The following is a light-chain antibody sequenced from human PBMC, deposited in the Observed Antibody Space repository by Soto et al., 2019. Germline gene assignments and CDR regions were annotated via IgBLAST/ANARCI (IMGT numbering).Light chain of an antibody. J-gene: IGKJ2*01. Sequence: AIQMTQSPSSLSASVGDRVTITCRASQAIRVDLAWYQQKPGKAPKLLIYAASSLHSGVPSRFSGSGSGTDFTLTISSLQAEDVAAYYCQQDYNYPYTFGQGTKVDIK. CDR1: QAIRVD. CDR2: AAS. V-gene: IGKV1-6*01. CDR3: QQDYNYPYT.